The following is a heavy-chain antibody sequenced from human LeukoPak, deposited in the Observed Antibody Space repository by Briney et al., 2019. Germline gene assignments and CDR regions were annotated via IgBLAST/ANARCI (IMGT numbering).Heavy chain of an antibody. V-gene: IGHV4-39*01. CDR3: ARGIAAAHAG. Sequence: PSETLSLTCTVSGGSISSSSYYWGWIRQPPGKGLEWIGSIYYSGSTYYNPSLKSRVTISVNTSKNQFSRKLSSVTATDTAVYYCARGIAAAHAGWGQGTLVTVSS. J-gene: IGHJ4*02. CDR2: IYYSGST. CDR1: GGSISSSSYY. D-gene: IGHD6-13*01.